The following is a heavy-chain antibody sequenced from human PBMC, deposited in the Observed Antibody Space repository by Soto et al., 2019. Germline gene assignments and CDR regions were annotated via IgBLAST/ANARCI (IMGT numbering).Heavy chain of an antibody. CDR3: ARDRLCSSTSCYGWFDP. D-gene: IGHD2-2*01. J-gene: IGHJ5*02. CDR1: GGSISSYY. Sequence: SETLSLTCTVSGGSISSYYWSWIRQPPGKGLEWIGYIYYSGSTNYNPSLKSRVTISVDTSKNQFSLKLSSVTAADKAVHYCARDRLCSSTSCYGWFDPWGQGTLFTVSS. CDR2: IYYSGST. V-gene: IGHV4-59*01.